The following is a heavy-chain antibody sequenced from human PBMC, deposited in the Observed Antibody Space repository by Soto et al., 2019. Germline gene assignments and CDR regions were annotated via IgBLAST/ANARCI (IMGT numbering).Heavy chain of an antibody. CDR1: GGTFSSYA. D-gene: IGHD3-9*01. Sequence: QAQLVQSGAEVKKPGSSVKVSCKASGGTFSSYAISWVRQAPGQGLEWMGGIIPIFGTANYAQKFQGRVTITADESTSTAYMELSSLRSEDTAVYYCARGGLRYFDWLFPYNWFDPWGQGTLVTVSS. CDR3: ARGGLRYFDWLFPYNWFDP. V-gene: IGHV1-69*12. CDR2: IIPIFGTA. J-gene: IGHJ5*02.